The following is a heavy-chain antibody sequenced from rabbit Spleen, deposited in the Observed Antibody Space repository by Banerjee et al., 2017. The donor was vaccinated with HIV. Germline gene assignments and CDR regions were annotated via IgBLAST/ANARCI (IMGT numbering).Heavy chain of an antibody. CDR1: KFSFNSGYD. D-gene: IGHD8-1*01. J-gene: IGHJ6*01. Sequence: QSLEESGGGLVKPGASLTLTCKASKFSFNSGYDMCWVRQAPGKGLEWIACVYAGSSGSTYSATWAKGRFTVSKTSSTTVTLQMTSLTAADTATYFCARDTGTSFSTYGMDLWGQGTLVTV. CDR2: VYAGSSGST. V-gene: IGHV1S40*01. CDR3: ARDTGTSFSTYGMDL.